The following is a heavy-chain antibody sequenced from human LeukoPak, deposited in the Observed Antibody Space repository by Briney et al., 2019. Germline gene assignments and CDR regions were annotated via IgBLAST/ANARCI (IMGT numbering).Heavy chain of an antibody. D-gene: IGHD6-19*01. CDR3: ARRLKTTVAELYFDY. CDR1: SGSISNNNYY. Sequence: SETLSLTCTVSSGSISNNNYYCGWIRQPPGKGLEWIGSMYYSGSTYYNPSLKSRVIISGDTSKNQFSLKLSSVTAADTAVYYCARRLKTTVAELYFDYWGQGTLVTVSS. V-gene: IGHV4-39*01. CDR2: MYYSGST. J-gene: IGHJ4*02.